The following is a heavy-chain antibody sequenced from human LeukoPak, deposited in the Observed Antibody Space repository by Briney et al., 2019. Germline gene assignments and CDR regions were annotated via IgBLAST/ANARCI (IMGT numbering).Heavy chain of an antibody. CDR3: ARVRMSGITYGCFDP. J-gene: IGHJ5*02. CDR2: INPNSGGT. Sequence: GASVTVSCKASVYTFTYYYMHWVRQAPGQGLEWMGWINPNSGGTNYAQQFQGRVTMTTDTSITTAYMELSRLRSDDTAVYYCARVRMSGITYGCFDPWGQGTLVTVSS. CDR1: VYTFTYYY. D-gene: IGHD1-7*01. V-gene: IGHV1-2*02.